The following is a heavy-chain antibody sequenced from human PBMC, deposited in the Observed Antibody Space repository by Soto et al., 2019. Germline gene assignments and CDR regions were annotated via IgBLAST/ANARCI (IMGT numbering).Heavy chain of an antibody. CDR1: GFTFSSYA. CDR3: AKDRAGATIDY. V-gene: IGHV3-23*01. CDR2: ISGSGGST. Sequence: GESLKISCAASGFTFSSYAMSWVRQAPGKGLEWVSAISGSGGSTYYADSVKGRFTISRDNSKNTLYLQMNSLRAEDTAVYYCAKDRAGATIDYWGQGTLVTVSS. J-gene: IGHJ4*02. D-gene: IGHD1-26*01.